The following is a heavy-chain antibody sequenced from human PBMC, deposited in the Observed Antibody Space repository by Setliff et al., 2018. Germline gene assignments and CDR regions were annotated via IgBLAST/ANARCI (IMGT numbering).Heavy chain of an antibody. D-gene: IGHD6-19*01. CDR1: GYTFSSYA. Sequence: GGSLRLSCVASGYTFSSYAIHWVRQAPGKGLEWVAAVSFDGRNKYYEDSVKGRFTISRDDSKNTLYLQMNSLRPEDTAVYYCAKDSLSGWSAVDYWGQGTLVTVSS. CDR2: VSFDGRNK. J-gene: IGHJ4*02. V-gene: IGHV3-30*18. CDR3: AKDSLSGWSAVDY.